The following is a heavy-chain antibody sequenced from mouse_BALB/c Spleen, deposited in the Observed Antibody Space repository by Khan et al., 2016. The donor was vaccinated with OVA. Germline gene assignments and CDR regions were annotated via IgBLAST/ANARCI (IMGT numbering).Heavy chain of an antibody. CDR1: GYSITSDYA. V-gene: IGHV3-2*02. CDR2: ISYSGST. J-gene: IGHJ3*01. CDR3: ARGRYRYPFAY. Sequence: EVELVESGPGLVKPSQSLSLTCTVTGYSITSDYAWNWIRQFPGNKLEWMGYISYSGSTRYNPSLTSRISITRDTSKNQYFLQLNSVTTEDTATYYCARGRYRYPFAYWGQGTLVTVSA. D-gene: IGHD2-14*01.